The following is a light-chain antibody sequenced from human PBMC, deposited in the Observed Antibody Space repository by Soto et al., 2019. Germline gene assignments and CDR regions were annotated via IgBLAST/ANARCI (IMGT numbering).Light chain of an antibody. CDR3: ASYTDTTTQV. CDR1: NSDVGKFDY. V-gene: IGLV2-14*01. Sequence: QSVLTQPASVSASPGQSITISCTGTNSDVGKFDYVSWYQHHPGKTPKLVISAVTRRSSGVSDRFSGSKSGNTATLTISGLQVEDEADYYCASYTDTTTQVFGGGTQLTVL. J-gene: IGLJ3*02. CDR2: AVT.